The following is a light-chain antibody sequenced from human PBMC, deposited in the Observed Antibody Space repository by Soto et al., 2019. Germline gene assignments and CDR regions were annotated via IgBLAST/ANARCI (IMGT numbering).Light chain of an antibody. V-gene: IGLV2-14*01. CDR1: SRDVGGYRY. Sequence: QSALTQPASVSGSPGQSITISCTGTSRDVGGYRYVSWYQQHPGKAPKLILSEVGNRPSGISNRFSASKSRDTASLTISGLQADDEAEYYCSSYTNSSSYVFGTGTKLTVL. CDR2: EVG. CDR3: SSYTNSSSYV. J-gene: IGLJ1*01.